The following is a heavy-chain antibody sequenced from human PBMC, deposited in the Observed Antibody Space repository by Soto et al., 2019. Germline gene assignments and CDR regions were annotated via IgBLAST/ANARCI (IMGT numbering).Heavy chain of an antibody. CDR1: GFTFSDHW. Sequence: GGSLRLSCAASGFTFSDHWLHCVRQVPGKGLVWFSRIKGDGSYTNYADSVKGRFTIIRDNAKNTLYLQMNSLRAEDTAVYYCARLGSTNTFDIWGLATKVTVSS. V-gene: IGHV3-74*01. J-gene: IGHJ3*02. CDR2: IKGDGSYT. D-gene: IGHD2-2*01. CDR3: ARLGSTNTFDI.